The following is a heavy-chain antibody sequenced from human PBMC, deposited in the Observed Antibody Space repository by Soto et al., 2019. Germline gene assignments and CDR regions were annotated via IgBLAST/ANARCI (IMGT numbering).Heavy chain of an antibody. D-gene: IGHD3-9*01. CDR1: GYTFTSYD. Sequence: SVKVSCKASGYTFTSYDINWVRQAPGQGLEWMGRIIPFLGIANYAQKFQGRVMITADKSTSTAYMELSSLRSEDTAVYYCARDRRLLSYDILTGSDYYYYYGMDVWGQGTTVTVSS. CDR3: ARDRRLLSYDILTGSDYYYYYGMDV. CDR2: IIPFLGIA. V-gene: IGHV1-69*04. J-gene: IGHJ6*02.